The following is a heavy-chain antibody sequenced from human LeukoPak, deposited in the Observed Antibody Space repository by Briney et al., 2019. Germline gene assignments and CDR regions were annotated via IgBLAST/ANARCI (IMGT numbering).Heavy chain of an antibody. D-gene: IGHD2-2*02. CDR1: GYTFTSYG. CDR2: ISGYNGNT. J-gene: IGHJ4*02. Sequence: ASVKVSCKASGYTFTSYGITWVRQAPGQGLEWMGWISGYNGNTNYAQKFQGRVTMTRDTSISTAYMELSRLRSDDTAVYYCARENRPGGDFRAPYTAYWGQGTLVTVSS. V-gene: IGHV1-18*01. CDR3: ARENRPGGDFRAPYTAY.